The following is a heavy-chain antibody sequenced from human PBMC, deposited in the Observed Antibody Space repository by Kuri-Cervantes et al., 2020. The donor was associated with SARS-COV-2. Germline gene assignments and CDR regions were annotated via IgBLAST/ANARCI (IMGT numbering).Heavy chain of an antibody. J-gene: IGHJ6*02. V-gene: IGHV1-2*04. CDR2: INPNSGGT. D-gene: IGHD3-10*01. CDR3: ARASVRGIIITYHSYGMDV. CDR1: GYTFTGYY. Sequence: ASVKVSCKASGYTFTGYYMHWVRQAPGQGLEWMGWINPNSGGTNYAQKFQGWVTMTGDTSISTAYMELSRPRSDDTAVYYCARASVRGIIITYHSYGMDVWGQGTTVTVSS.